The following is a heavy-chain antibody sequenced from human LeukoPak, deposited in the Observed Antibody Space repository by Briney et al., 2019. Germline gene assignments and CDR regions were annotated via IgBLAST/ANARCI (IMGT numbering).Heavy chain of an antibody. V-gene: IGHV4-34*01. CDR3: ARGLGGYAPDYFDY. J-gene: IGHJ4*02. CDR1: GGSFSGYY. Sequence: SETLSLTCAVYGGSFSGYYWSWIRQPPGKGLEWIGEINHSGSTNYNPSLKSRVTISVDTSKNQFSLKLSSVTAADTAVYYCARGLGGYAPDYFDYWGQGTLVTLSS. CDR2: INHSGST. D-gene: IGHD2-15*01.